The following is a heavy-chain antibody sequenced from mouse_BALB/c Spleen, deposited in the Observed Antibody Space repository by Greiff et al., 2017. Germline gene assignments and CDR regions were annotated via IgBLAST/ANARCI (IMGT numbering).Heavy chain of an antibody. Sequence: EVMLVESGGGLVKPGGSLKLSCAASGFTFSSYAMSWVRQTPEKRLEWVASISSGGSTYYPDSVKGRFTISRDNAKNTLYLQMSSLKSEDTAMYYCARHITTEFAYWGQGTLVTVSA. J-gene: IGHJ3*01. CDR3: ARHITTEFAY. CDR1: GFTFSSYA. V-gene: IGHV5-6-5*01. CDR2: ISSGGST. D-gene: IGHD1-2*01.